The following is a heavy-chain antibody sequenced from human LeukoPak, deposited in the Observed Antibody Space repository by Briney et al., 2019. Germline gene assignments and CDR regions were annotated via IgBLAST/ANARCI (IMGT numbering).Heavy chain of an antibody. Sequence: GASVKVSCKASGYTFTSCDINWVRQATGQGLEWMGWMNPNSGNTGYAQKFQGRVTMTRNTSISTAYMELSSLRSEDTAVYYCARVGWQQLSTYMDVWGKGTTVTVSS. D-gene: IGHD6-13*01. CDR2: MNPNSGNT. V-gene: IGHV1-8*01. CDR1: GYTFTSCD. J-gene: IGHJ6*03. CDR3: ARVGWQQLSTYMDV.